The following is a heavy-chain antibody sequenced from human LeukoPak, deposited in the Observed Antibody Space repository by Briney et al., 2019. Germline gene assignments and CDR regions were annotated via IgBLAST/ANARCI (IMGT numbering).Heavy chain of an antibody. J-gene: IGHJ4*02. D-gene: IGHD2-8*01. CDR3: ARSSNGVYIQ. CDR2: ISGDGSSI. Sequence: GGSLRLSCAASEFTFTNSDMNWVRQAPGQGLEWVSRISGDGSSIFYADSVKGRFTISRDNAKNSLYVQMNSLRADDSAVYYCARSSNGVYIQWGQGTLVTVSS. CDR1: EFTFTNSD. V-gene: IGHV3-74*01.